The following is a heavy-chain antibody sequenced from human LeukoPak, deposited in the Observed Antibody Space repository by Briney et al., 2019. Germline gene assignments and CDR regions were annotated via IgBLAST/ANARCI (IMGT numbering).Heavy chain of an antibody. CDR2: IQYDGRDK. Sequence: PGGSLRLSCTASGFIFRNYGMHWFRQAPGKGPEWVAFIQYDGRDKYYAGSVKGRFTISRDNSQNPVHLQMNSLRTEDTAVYYCGNWEGIVVVPTTEDEWGQGILVTVSS. CDR1: GFIFRNYG. CDR3: GNWEGIVVVPTTEDE. V-gene: IGHV3-30*02. D-gene: IGHD2-21*01. J-gene: IGHJ4*02.